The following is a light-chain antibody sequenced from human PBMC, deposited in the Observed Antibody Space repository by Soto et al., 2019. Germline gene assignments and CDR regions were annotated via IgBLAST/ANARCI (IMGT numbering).Light chain of an antibody. CDR2: KAS. V-gene: IGKV1-5*03. CDR1: QTISSW. Sequence: DIQMTQSPSTLSASVGDRVTITCRASQTISSWLAWYQQKPGKAPKLLIYKASSLESRVSSRFSGSESGTEFPLTISSLQSDDFATYYCQQYNSYPWTFGQGTRVEIK. CDR3: QQYNSYPWT. J-gene: IGKJ1*01.